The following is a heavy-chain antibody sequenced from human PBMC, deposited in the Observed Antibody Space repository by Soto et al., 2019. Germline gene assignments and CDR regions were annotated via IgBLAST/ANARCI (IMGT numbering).Heavy chain of an antibody. D-gene: IGHD3-10*01. J-gene: IGHJ4*02. CDR3: ASNYGSGSRAFDS. Sequence: QVQLVQSGAEVKSAGSSVKVSCKASGDTFNFYSINWVRQAPGLGLEWVGRVNPILSMSNYAQRFQGRVTMTADKSTGTAYMELRSLRSEDTAIYYWASNYGSGSRAFDSWGQGALVTVSS. CDR1: GDTFNFYS. V-gene: IGHV1-69*02. CDR2: VNPILSMS.